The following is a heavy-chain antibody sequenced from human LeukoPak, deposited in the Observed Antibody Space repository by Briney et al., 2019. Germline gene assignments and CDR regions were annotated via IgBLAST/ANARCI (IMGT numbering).Heavy chain of an antibody. CDR3: ARDPGSSGCYDY. D-gene: IGHD6-19*01. CDR2: INPNSGGT. J-gene: IGHJ4*02. CDR1: GYTFTGYY. V-gene: IGHV1-2*02. Sequence: ASVKVSCKASGYTFTGYYMHWVRQAPGQGLEWMGWINPNSGGTNYAQKLQGRVTMTTDTSTSTAYMELRSLRSDDTAVYYCARDPGSSGCYDYWGQGTLVTVSS.